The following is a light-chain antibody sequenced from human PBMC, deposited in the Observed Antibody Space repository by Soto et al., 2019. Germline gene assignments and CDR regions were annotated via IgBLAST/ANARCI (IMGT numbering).Light chain of an antibody. CDR2: DAS. V-gene: IGKV1-33*01. J-gene: IGKJ1*01. Sequence: DIQMTQSPSSLSESAGDRVTITFHASQDISNYLNWYQQKPGKAPKLLIYDASNLETGVPSRFSGSGSGTDFTFTISSLQPEDIATYYCQQYDNLPTWTFGQGTKVDIK. CDR3: QQYDNLPTWT. CDR1: QDISNY.